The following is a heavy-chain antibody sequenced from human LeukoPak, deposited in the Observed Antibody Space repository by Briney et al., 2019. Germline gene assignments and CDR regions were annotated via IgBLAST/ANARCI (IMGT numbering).Heavy chain of an antibody. CDR2: IWPEDSDT. CDR1: RDMFAFYW. V-gene: IGHV5-51*01. CDR3: ARRRRDAFDV. J-gene: IGHJ3*01. Sequence: GESLKISCKVSRDMFAFYWIAWVRQMPGKGLECMGIIWPEDSDTRYSPSFRGQVTISGDKSIRTAFLQWNSLKASDTAMYYCARRRRDAFDVWGQGTMVTVSS.